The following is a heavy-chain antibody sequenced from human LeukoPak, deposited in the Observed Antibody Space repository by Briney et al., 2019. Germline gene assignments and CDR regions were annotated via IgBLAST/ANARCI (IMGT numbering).Heavy chain of an antibody. J-gene: IGHJ4*02. CDR1: GGTFSSYA. CDR2: SIPIFGTA. CDR3: ARMGAAGSSGWYFDY. Sequence: SVKVSCKASGGTFSSYAISWVRQAPGQGLEWMGGSIPIFGTANYAQKFQGRVTITTDESTSAAYMELSSLRSEDTAVYYCARMGAAGSSGWYFDYWGQGTLVPVSS. V-gene: IGHV1-69*05. D-gene: IGHD6-25*01.